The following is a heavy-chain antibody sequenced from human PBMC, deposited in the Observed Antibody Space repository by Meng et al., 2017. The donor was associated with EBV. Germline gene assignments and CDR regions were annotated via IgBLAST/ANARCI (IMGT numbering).Heavy chain of an antibody. CDR1: THTFPTDY. CDR3: VRELVGGTFDY. Sequence: QLHLWQADACVNQLGPVGMFSCKASTHTFPTDYLHLVRNVLGQWLEWMGIIIPAGGNTNYAQKFRGRFTMTRDTSTSTVYMDLSIPTSEDTAVYYCVRELVGGTFDYWGQGTLVTVSS. J-gene: IGHJ4*02. CDR2: IIPAGGNT. V-gene: IGHV1-46*01. D-gene: IGHD1/OR15-1a*01.